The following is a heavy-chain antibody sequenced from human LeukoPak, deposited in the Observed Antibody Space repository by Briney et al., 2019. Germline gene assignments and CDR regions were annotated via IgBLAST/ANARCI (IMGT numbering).Heavy chain of an antibody. CDR2: IRQAGSET. J-gene: IGHJ4*02. Sequence: SGGSLRLSCTASGFIFSGYWMSWVRQAPGKGLEWVANIRQAGSETYYVDSVKGRFTISRDNAKNSLYLQMNSLRAEDTAVYYCARGLLQYVDWLLPSFDYWGQGTLVTVSS. V-gene: IGHV3-7*01. CDR1: GFIFSGYW. CDR3: ARGLLQYVDWLLPSFDY. D-gene: IGHD3-9*01.